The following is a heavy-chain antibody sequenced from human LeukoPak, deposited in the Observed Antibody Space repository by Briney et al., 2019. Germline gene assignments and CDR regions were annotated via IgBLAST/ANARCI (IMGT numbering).Heavy chain of an antibody. CDR2: MNPNSGNT. CDR1: GYTFTSYD. J-gene: IGHJ5*02. V-gene: IGHV1-8*01. CDR3: ARAYCSSTSCYVSWFDP. D-gene: IGHD2-2*01. Sequence: ASVKVSCKASGYTFTSYDINWVRQATGQGLEWMGWMNPNSGNTGYAQKFQGRVTMTWNTSISTAYMELSSLRSEDTAVYYCARAYCSSTSCYVSWFDPWGQGTLVTVSS.